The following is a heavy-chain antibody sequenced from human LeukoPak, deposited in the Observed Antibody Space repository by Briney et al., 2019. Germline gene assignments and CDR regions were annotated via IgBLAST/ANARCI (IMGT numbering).Heavy chain of an antibody. Sequence: ASETLSLTCSVFGYSISSGYYWGWIRQPPGKGLEWIGSIYHGGTTYYNPSLESRVTISVDTSKNQFSLKLRSVTAADTAVYYCARLCHGSDCGIDYWGQGTLVTVSS. CDR3: ARLCHGSDCGIDY. CDR1: GYSISSGYY. CDR2: IYHGGTT. V-gene: IGHV4-38-2*01. D-gene: IGHD6-19*01. J-gene: IGHJ4*02.